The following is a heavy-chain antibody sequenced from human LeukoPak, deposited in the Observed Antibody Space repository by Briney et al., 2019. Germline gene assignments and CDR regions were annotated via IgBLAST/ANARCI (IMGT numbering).Heavy chain of an antibody. Sequence: ASVNLSRKASGGTFSSYAISWVRQAPGQGLEWMGRIIPIFGTANYAQKFQGRVTITADKSTSTAYMELSSLRSEDTAVYYCASSRIVGATWGAFDIWGQGKLCTVSS. V-gene: IGHV1-69*06. CDR2: IIPIFGTA. CDR3: ASSRIVGATWGAFDI. D-gene: IGHD1-26*01. CDR1: GGTFSSYA. J-gene: IGHJ3*02.